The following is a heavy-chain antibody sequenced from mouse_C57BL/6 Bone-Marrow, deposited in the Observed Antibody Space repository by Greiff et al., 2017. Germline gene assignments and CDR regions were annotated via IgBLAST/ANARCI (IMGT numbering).Heavy chain of an antibody. CDR1: GFTFSSYA. CDR3: ARMCYWYFDV. Sequence: EVKLMESGGGLVKPGGSLKLSCAASGFTFSSYAKSWVRQTPEKRLEWVATISDGGSYTYYPDNVKGRFTISRDNAKNNLYLQMSHLKSEDTAMYYCARMCYWYFDVWGTGTTVTVSS. CDR2: ISDGGSYT. V-gene: IGHV5-4*03. J-gene: IGHJ1*03.